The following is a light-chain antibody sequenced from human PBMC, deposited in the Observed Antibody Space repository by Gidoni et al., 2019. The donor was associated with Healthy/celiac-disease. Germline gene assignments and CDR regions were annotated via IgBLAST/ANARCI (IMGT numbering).Light chain of an antibody. J-gene: IGKJ5*01. CDR1: QSLLHSNGYNY. CDR2: LGS. CDR3: MQALQTPFT. V-gene: IGKV2-28*01. Sequence: DIVMPQSPLSLPVTPGEPASISCRSSQSLLHSNGYNYLDWYLQKPGQSPQLLIYLGSNRASGVPDRFSGSGSGTDFTLKISRVEAEDVGVYYCMQALQTPFTFGQGTRLENK.